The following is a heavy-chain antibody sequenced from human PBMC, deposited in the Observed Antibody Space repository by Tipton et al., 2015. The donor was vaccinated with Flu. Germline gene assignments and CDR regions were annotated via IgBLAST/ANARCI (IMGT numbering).Heavy chain of an antibody. CDR2: IYRGGNT. D-gene: IGHD2-15*01. Sequence: GSLRLSCATPGFTVSSNHMSWVRQAPGKRPECVSVIYRGGNTYYADSVKGRFTISRDNSKDTLYLQMNSLRAEDTAVYYCARVGSRLNSYGMDVWGQGTTVTVSS. CDR1: GFTVSSNH. CDR3: ARVGSRLNSYGMDV. V-gene: IGHV3-53*01. J-gene: IGHJ6*02.